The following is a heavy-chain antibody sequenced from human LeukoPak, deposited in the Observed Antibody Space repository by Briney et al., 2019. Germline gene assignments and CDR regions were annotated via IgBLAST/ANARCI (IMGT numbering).Heavy chain of an antibody. J-gene: IGHJ5*02. CDR2: IYHSGST. CDR1: GGSISSGGYS. V-gene: IGHV4-30-2*01. Sequence: SETLSLTCAVSGGSISSGGYSWSWIRQPPGKGLEWIGYIYHSGSTYYNPSLKSRVTISVDRSKNQFSLKLSSVTAADTAVYYCAREFGTTVEGWFDPWGQGTLVTVSS. CDR3: AREFGTTVEGWFDP. D-gene: IGHD4-11*01.